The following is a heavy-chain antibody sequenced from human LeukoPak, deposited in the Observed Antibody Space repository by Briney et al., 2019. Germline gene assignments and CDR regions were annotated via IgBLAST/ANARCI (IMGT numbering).Heavy chain of an antibody. V-gene: IGHV1-2*06. CDR1: GYTFTGYY. D-gene: IGHD2-21*01. CDR3: ARGTYYSGY. CDR2: IGPSSGYT. J-gene: IGHJ4*02. Sequence: GASVKVSCKASGYTFTGYYIHWLRQAPGQGLERMGRIGPSSGYTSYSQKFQGRVTMTRDTYITTAYMELSTLTSDDTAVYYCARGTYYSGYWGQGTLVTVSS.